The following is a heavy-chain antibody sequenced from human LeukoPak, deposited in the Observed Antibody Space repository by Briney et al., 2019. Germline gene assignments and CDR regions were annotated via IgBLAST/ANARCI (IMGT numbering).Heavy chain of an antibody. V-gene: IGHV4-61*02. J-gene: IGHJ4*02. CDR1: GGSISSGSYY. Sequence: SETLSLTCTVSGGSISSGSYYWSWTRQPAGKGLEWIGRIYTSGSTNYNPSLKSRVTISVDTSKNQFSLKLSSVTAADTAVYYCASGTRRGKLDYWGQGTLVTVSS. CDR2: IYTSGST. D-gene: IGHD1-14*01. CDR3: ASGTRRGKLDY.